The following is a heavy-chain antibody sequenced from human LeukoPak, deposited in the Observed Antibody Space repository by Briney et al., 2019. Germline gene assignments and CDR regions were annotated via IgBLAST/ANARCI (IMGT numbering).Heavy chain of an antibody. D-gene: IGHD6-13*01. CDR3: ARRSISYYHYYMDV. CDR2: INHSGST. Sequence: SETLSLTCAVYGGSFSGYYWSWIRQPPGKGLEWIGEINHSGSTNYNPSLKSRVTISVDTSKNQFSLKLSSVTAADTAVYYCARRSISYYHYYMDVWGKGTTVTVSS. V-gene: IGHV4-34*01. CDR1: GGSFSGYY. J-gene: IGHJ6*03.